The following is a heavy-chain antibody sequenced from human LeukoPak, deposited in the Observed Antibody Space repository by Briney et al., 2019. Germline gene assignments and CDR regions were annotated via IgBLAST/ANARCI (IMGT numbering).Heavy chain of an antibody. Sequence: SETLSLTCTVSGGSIGSGSYFWSWIRQPAGKELEWIGRIYTSGGTNYSPSLKSRVTISLDTSKNQFSLKLSSVTAADTAVYYCARGRVLTGQGNWFDPWGQGTLVTVSS. V-gene: IGHV4-61*02. CDR1: GGSIGSGSYF. CDR3: ARGRVLTGQGNWFDP. J-gene: IGHJ5*02. D-gene: IGHD3-9*01. CDR2: IYTSGGT.